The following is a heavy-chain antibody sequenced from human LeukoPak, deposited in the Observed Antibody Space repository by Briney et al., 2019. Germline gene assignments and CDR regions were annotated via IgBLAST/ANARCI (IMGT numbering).Heavy chain of an antibody. CDR3: TRDQTPYY. J-gene: IGHJ4*02. V-gene: IGHV3-49*04. CDR2: IRSQIYGGTP. Sequence: GGSLRLPCTASGFTFGDYAMTWVRQAPGKGLEWVGFIRSQIYGGTPEYAASVKGRFTISRDDSEGVAYLQMNSLKTEDTAVYYCTRDQTPYYRGQGTLVTVSS. CDR1: GFTFGDYA.